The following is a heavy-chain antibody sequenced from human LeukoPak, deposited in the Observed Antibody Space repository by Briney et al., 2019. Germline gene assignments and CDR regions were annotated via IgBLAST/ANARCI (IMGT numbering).Heavy chain of an antibody. D-gene: IGHD6-13*01. CDR1: GFTFSSYA. V-gene: IGHV3-23*01. CDR3: AKDHRIAAAGIFQSDY. Sequence: PGGSLRLSCAASGFTFSSYAMSWVRQAPGKGLEWVSAISGSGGSTYYADSVKGRFTISRDNSKNTLYLQMNSLRAEDTAVYYCAKDHRIAAAGIFQSDYWGQGTLVTVSS. CDR2: ISGSGGST. J-gene: IGHJ4*02.